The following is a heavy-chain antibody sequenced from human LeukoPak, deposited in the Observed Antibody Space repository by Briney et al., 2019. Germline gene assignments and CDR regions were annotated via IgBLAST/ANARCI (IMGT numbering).Heavy chain of an antibody. Sequence: PSEPLSLPCTVSGGSISSNNWGWSRNPPGKGLGWIGYIYYSGSTNYNPSLKSRVTISVDTSKNQFSLKLSSVTAADTAVYYCAREQLYGSGSYDLWGQGTLVTVSS. CDR1: GGSISSNN. CDR3: AREQLYGSGSYDL. J-gene: IGHJ4*02. D-gene: IGHD3-10*01. CDR2: IYYSGST. V-gene: IGHV4-59*13.